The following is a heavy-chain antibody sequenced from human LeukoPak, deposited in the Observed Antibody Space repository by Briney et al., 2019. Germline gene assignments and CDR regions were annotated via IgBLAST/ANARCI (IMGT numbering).Heavy chain of an antibody. V-gene: IGHV3-21*01. J-gene: IGHJ6*03. Sequence: GGSLRLSCAASGFTFSTYSMNWVRQAPGKGLEWVSSISSSSDYIYYADSVKGRFSITRDNARNSLYLQMNSLRAEDTAVYYCARTPGERYCSGGSCYFHYYYMDVWGKGTTVTVS. CDR1: GFTFSTYS. CDR3: ARTPGERYCSGGSCYFHYYYMDV. D-gene: IGHD2-15*01. CDR2: ISSSSDYI.